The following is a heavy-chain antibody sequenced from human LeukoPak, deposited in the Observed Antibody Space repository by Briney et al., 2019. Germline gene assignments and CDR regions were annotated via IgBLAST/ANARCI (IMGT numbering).Heavy chain of an antibody. J-gene: IGHJ4*02. CDR2: INPNSGGT. D-gene: IGHD3-10*01. Sequence: GASVKVSCKAPGYTFTGYYMHWVRQAPGQGLEWMGWINPNSGGTNYAQKFQGRVTMTRDTSISTAYMELSRLRSDDTAVYYCARVVTMVRGVIIAPFDYWGQGTLVTVSS. V-gene: IGHV1-2*02. CDR3: ARVVTMVRGVIIAPFDY. CDR1: GYTFTGYY.